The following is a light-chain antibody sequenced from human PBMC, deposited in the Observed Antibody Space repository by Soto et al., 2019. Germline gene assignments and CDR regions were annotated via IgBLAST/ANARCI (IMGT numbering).Light chain of an antibody. CDR3: SSYTSSSTPVV. CDR1: GSDVGAYNY. V-gene: IGLV2-14*01. Sequence: QSVLTQPASVSGSPGQSITISCTGSGSDVGAYNYVSWYQQHPGKAPKLLIFEVTTRPSGVSDRFSGSKSGNTASLTISSLQAEDEADYYCSSYTSSSTPVVFGAGTKLTVL. J-gene: IGLJ2*01. CDR2: EVT.